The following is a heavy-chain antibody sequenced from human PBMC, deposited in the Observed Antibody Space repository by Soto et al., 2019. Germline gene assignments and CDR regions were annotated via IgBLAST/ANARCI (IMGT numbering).Heavy chain of an antibody. J-gene: IGHJ6*02. V-gene: IGHV1-69*01. Sequence: WVRQAPGQGLEWMGGIIPIFGTANYAQKFQGRVTITADESTSTAYMELSSLRSEDTAVYYCARTYYYDSSGPGDFYYYYGMDVWGQGTTVTVSS. D-gene: IGHD3-22*01. CDR2: IIPIFGTA. CDR3: ARTYYYDSSGPGDFYYYYGMDV.